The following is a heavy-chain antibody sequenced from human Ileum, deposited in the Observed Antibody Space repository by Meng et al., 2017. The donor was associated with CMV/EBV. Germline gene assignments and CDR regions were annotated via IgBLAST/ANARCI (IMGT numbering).Heavy chain of an antibody. CDR2: IYVSVST. V-gene: IGHV4-4*07. Sequence: QGHLQEAGPRLVQTSEPLSLTCRVSGGSMGGYYWGWIRQPAGKGLEWIGRIYVSVSTDYNPSLKSRATMSVDTSKKQFSLRLTSVTAADTAVYFCAREVDVDGAVPQKGGYYYDYWGQGILVTVSS. J-gene: IGHJ4*02. CDR1: GGSMGGYY. CDR3: AREVDVDGAVPQKGGYYYDY. D-gene: IGHD3-3*01.